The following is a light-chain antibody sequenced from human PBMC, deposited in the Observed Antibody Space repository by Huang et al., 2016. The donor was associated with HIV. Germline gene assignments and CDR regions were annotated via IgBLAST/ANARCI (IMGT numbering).Light chain of an antibody. CDR1: QNVNSN. V-gene: IGKV3-15*01. CDR2: GAS. CDR3: QQYNNWPYT. J-gene: IGKJ2*01. Sequence: EIVMTQSPATLSVSPGERATLSCGASQNVNSNLAWYQQIPGQAPRPLIYGASTRATGIPASFSGSGSGTEFTLTISSLQSEDFAVYYCQQYNNWPYTFGQGTKLEIK.